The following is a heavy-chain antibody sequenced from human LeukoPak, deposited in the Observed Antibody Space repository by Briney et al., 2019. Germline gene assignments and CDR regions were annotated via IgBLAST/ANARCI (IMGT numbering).Heavy chain of an antibody. J-gene: IGHJ6*02. CDR3: ARESRDSSGYYSDHYYYYGMDV. CDR1: GFTFSSYE. V-gene: IGHV3-48*03. Sequence: GGSLRLSCAASGFTFSSYEMNWVRQAPGKGLEWVSYISSSGSTIYYADSVKGRFTISRDNVKNSLYLQMNSLRAEDTAVYYCARESRDSSGYYSDHYYYYGMDVWGQGTAVTVSS. D-gene: IGHD3-22*01. CDR2: ISSSGSTI.